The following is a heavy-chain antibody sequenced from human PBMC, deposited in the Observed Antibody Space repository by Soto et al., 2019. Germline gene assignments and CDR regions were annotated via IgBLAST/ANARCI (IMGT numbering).Heavy chain of an antibody. J-gene: IGHJ4*02. D-gene: IGHD1-7*01. CDR3: VKDHNWNYVGPWGGLGY. CDR2: ISSNGGST. CDR1: GFTFSSYA. Sequence: GGSLRLSCSASGFTFSSYAMHWVRQAPGKGLEYVSAISSNGGSTYYADSVKGRFTISRDNSKNTLYLQMSSLRAEDTAVYYCVKDHNWNYVGPWGGLGYWGQGTLVTVSS. V-gene: IGHV3-64D*08.